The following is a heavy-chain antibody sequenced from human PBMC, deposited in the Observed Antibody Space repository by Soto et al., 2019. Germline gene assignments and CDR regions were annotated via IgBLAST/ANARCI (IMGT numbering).Heavy chain of an antibody. Sequence: ASVKVYCKASGYTFTSYDINWVRQATGQGLEWMGWMNPNSGNTGYAQKFQGRVTMTRNTSISTAYMELSSLRSEDTAVYYCARGPARYDILTGYSPYYYYYYMDVWGKGTTVTVSS. J-gene: IGHJ6*03. CDR1: GYTFTSYD. CDR3: ARGPARYDILTGYSPYYYYYYMDV. V-gene: IGHV1-8*01. D-gene: IGHD3-9*01. CDR2: MNPNSGNT.